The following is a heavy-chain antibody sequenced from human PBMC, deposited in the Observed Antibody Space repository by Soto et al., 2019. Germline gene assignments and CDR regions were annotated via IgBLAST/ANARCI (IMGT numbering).Heavy chain of an antibody. J-gene: IGHJ4*02. CDR1: GGTFSSYA. D-gene: IGHD3-22*01. CDR3: ARDPHYYDSSGPSGY. Sequence: SVKVSCKASGGTFSSYAISWVRQAPGQGLEWMGGIIPIFGTANYAQKFQGRVTITADESTSTAYMELSSLRSEDTAVYYCARDPHYYDSSGPSGYWGQGTLVTVSS. V-gene: IGHV1-69*13. CDR2: IIPIFGTA.